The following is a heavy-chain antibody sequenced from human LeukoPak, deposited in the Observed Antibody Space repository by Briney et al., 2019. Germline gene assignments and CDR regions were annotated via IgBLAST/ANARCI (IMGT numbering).Heavy chain of an antibody. CDR2: INSEGKSA. J-gene: IGHJ6*02. V-gene: IGHV3-74*01. CDR3: ARDEGLLLWFGEYIYYYGMDV. CDR1: GFTLSTYW. D-gene: IGHD3-10*01. Sequence: GGSLRHSPADPGFTLSTYWMRSVRPAPGKGLVCVSRINSEGKSAAYADSVKGRFTIARDNAKNTLYLQMNSLRAEDTDAYYCARDEGLLLWFGEYIYYYGMDVWGQGTTVTVSS.